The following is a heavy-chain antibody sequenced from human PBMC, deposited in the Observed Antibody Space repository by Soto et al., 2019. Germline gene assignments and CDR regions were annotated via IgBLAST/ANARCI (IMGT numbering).Heavy chain of an antibody. V-gene: IGHV4-59*01. J-gene: IGHJ5*02. CDR3: ARERGGYCSGGSCWFDP. CDR2: IYYSGST. Sequence: SGTLSLTCTVSGGSISSYYWSWIRQPPGKGLEWIGYIYYSGSTNYNPSLKSRVTISVDTSKNQFSLKLSSVTAADTAVYYCARERGGYCSGGSCWFDPWGQGTLVTVSS. D-gene: IGHD2-15*01. CDR1: GGSISSYY.